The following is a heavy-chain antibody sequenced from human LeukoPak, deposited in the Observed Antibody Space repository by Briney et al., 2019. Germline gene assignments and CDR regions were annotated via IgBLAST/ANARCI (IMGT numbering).Heavy chain of an antibody. J-gene: IGHJ2*01. Sequence: SATLSLTCAVYGESFSPHYWSWIRQPPGKGLEWIAGINHSGNTNYNPSLKSRVTIATSKNEFSLKLSSVTAADTAVYYCARHGFDPVQNVAYWYFDLWGRGTLVTVSS. D-gene: IGHD3-10*01. CDR3: ARHGFDPVQNVAYWYFDL. CDR2: INHSGNT. V-gene: IGHV4-34*01. CDR1: GESFSPHY.